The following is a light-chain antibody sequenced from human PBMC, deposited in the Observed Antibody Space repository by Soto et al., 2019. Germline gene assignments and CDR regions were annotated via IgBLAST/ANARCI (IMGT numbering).Light chain of an antibody. CDR2: GAS. CDR1: QSVSSN. J-gene: IGKJ1*01. V-gene: IGKV3-20*01. Sequence: EIVLTQSPANLSLSPGDRATLSCRASQSVSSNLAWYQQKPGQAPRLLIYGASTRATGIPDRFSGSGSGTDFTLTISRLEPEDFAVYYCQQYGSSHWTCGQGTKGDIK. CDR3: QQYGSSHWT.